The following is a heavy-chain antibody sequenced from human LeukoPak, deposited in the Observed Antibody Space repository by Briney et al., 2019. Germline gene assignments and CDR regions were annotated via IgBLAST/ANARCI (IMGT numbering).Heavy chain of an antibody. CDR2: IYYSGTT. D-gene: IGHD1-26*01. CDR1: GGSIRNYY. V-gene: IGHV4-59*12. J-gene: IGHJ4*02. Sequence: SESLSLTCTVAGGSIRNYYWSWIPQPPGKGLEGIGFIYYSGTTPYNPSLKSRVTMSVATSNNQFSLRLSSVTAADTAIYYCARDSGASPHYFDYWGQGALVTVSS. CDR3: ARDSGASPHYFDY.